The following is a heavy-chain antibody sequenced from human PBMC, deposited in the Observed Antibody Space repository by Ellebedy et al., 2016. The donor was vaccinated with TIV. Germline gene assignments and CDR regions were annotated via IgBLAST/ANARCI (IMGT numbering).Heavy chain of an antibody. CDR2: LRQDGDAK. CDR3: ARRGSYGDYAVQVNPWFDP. D-gene: IGHD4-17*01. V-gene: IGHV3-7*01. Sequence: GESLKISCIASGFSFRSYWMSWVRQAPGKRLEWVANLRQDGDAKYHVDSVKGRFTISRDNAKNSLYLQMNGLRAEDTAVYYCARRGSYGDYAVQVNPWFDPWGQGTLVTVSS. CDR1: GFSFRSYW. J-gene: IGHJ5*02.